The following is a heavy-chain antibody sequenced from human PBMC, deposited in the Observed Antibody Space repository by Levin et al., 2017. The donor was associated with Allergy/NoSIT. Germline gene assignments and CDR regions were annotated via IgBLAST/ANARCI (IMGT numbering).Heavy chain of an antibody. CDR1: GFTFSSYS. J-gene: IGHJ3*02. V-gene: IGHV3-21*01. CDR3: ARDLTRRGDEYDYIWGSYRPYDAFDI. Sequence: GESLKISCAASGFTFSSYSMNWVRQAPGKGLEWVSSISSSSSYIYYADSVKGRFTISRDNAKNSLYLQMNSLRAEDTAVYYCARDLTRRGDEYDYIWGSYRPYDAFDIWGQGTMVTVSS. CDR2: ISSSSSYI. D-gene: IGHD3-16*02.